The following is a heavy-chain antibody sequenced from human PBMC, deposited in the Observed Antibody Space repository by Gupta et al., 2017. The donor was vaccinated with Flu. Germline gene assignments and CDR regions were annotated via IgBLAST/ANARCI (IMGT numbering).Heavy chain of an antibody. V-gene: IGHV1-2*06. CDR3: ARLYGVSVDGSYSTSEY. D-gene: IGHD3-10*01. CDR2: MDPSTGGS. J-gene: IGHJ4*02. Sequence: PGQGLEWMGRMDPSTGGSMSTQRFEGRVTMNRDTSSSTAYMELSSLTSDDTATYYCARLYGVSVDGSYSTSEYWGQGSHVTVSS.